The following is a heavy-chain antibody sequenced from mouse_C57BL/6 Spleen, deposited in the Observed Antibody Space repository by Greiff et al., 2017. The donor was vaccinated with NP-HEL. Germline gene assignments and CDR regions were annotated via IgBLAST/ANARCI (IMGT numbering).Heavy chain of an antibody. CDR1: GYSITSGYY. D-gene: IGHD1-1*02. CDR2: ISYDGSN. Sequence: EVQLQESGPGLVKPSQSLSLTCSVTGYSITSGYYWNWIRQFPGNKLEWMGYISYDGSNNYNPSLKNRISITRDTSKNQFFLKLNSVTTEDTATHYCASYYERAMVYWGQGTSVTVSS. J-gene: IGHJ4*01. CDR3: ASYYERAMVY. V-gene: IGHV3-6*01.